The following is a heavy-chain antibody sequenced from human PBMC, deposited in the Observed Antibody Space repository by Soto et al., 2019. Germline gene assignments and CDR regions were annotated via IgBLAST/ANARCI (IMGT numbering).Heavy chain of an antibody. D-gene: IGHD3-10*01. CDR1: GFTFNNYA. Sequence: EVQLLESGGGLVQPGGSLSLSCAASGFTFNNYAMTWVRQAPGKGLEWVSAISGGGDTTSYADSVKGRFTVARDGSKNTRYLQMSSLRAEDTALYYCAKGRGGSGSLTPRVDFWGQGTLVTVSS. J-gene: IGHJ4*02. V-gene: IGHV3-23*01. CDR3: AKGRGGSGSLTPRVDF. CDR2: ISGGGDTT.